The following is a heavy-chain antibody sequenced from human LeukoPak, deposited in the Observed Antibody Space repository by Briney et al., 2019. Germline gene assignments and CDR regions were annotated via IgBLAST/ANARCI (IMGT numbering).Heavy chain of an antibody. CDR2: IYHSGST. CDR3: ARTQWFGELLFDY. J-gene: IGHJ4*02. Sequence: SETLSLTCAVSGYSISSGYYWGWILQPPGKGLEWIGSIYHSGSTYYNPSLKSRVTISVDTSKNQFSLKLSSVTAADTAVYYCARTQWFGELLFDYWGQGTLVTVSS. CDR1: GYSISSGYY. V-gene: IGHV4-38-2*01. D-gene: IGHD3-10*01.